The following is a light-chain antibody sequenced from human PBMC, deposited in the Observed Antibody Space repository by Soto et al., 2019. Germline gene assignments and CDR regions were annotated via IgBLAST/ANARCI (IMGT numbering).Light chain of an antibody. CDR3: QHYGSLVLT. J-gene: IGKJ4*01. CDR1: QSVSSTY. CDR2: GAS. V-gene: IGKV3-20*01. Sequence: EIVLTQSPGTLSLSPGERATLSCRASQSVSSTYLAWYQQKPGQAPRLLIYGASSRATGIPDRFSGSGSGPDFPLTISRLEPEDFAVYYCQHYGSLVLTFGGGTKVEIK.